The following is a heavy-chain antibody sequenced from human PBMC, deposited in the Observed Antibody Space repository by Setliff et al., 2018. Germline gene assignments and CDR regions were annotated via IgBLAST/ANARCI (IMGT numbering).Heavy chain of an antibody. Sequence: GESLKLSCAASGFPFGSFGMHWVRQAPGKGLEWVAIIWHDGSNEYYTGSVKGRFTISRDNAGSTVYLQMNSLRAEDTAVYYCAKAISTAGYYLDYWGRGTLVTVSS. J-gene: IGHJ4*02. CDR1: GFPFGSFG. V-gene: IGHV3-30*02. D-gene: IGHD3-22*01. CDR3: AKAISTAGYYLDY. CDR2: IWHDGSNE.